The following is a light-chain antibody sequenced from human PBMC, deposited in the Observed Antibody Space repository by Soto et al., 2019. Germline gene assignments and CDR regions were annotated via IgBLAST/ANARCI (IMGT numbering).Light chain of an antibody. J-gene: IGKJ2*01. Sequence: EIGLTQSPGTLSLSPGERATLSCRASQSVSSSYLAWYQQKPCQAPRLLIYGASSRATGIPDRFSGSGSGTDFTLTISRLEPEDFAVYYCQQYGSSPYTFGQGTKLEIK. V-gene: IGKV3-20*01. CDR2: GAS. CDR1: QSVSSSY. CDR3: QQYGSSPYT.